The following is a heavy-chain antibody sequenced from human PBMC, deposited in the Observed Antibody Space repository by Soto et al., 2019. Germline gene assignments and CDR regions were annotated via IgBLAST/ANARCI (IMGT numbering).Heavy chain of an antibody. CDR2: INPSGGNT. V-gene: IGHV1-8*01. CDR1: GYTFTSYY. D-gene: IGHD3-3*01. J-gene: IGHJ4*02. Sequence: ASVKVSCKASGYTFTSYYIHWVRQAPGQGLEWMGMINPSGGNTGYAQKFQGRVTMTRNTSISTAYMELSSLRSEDTAVYYCARAQPAPYYDFWSGSTAADFDYWGQGTLVTVSS. CDR3: ARAQPAPYYDFWSGSTAADFDY.